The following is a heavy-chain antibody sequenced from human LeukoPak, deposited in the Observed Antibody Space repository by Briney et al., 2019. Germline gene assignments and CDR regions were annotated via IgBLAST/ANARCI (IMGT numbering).Heavy chain of an antibody. J-gene: IGHJ5*01. Sequence: SETLSLTCTVSGGVTDSWGWIRQPPGKGLEWIGTIHQTGPTYYNPSLKSRVTVSIDKSKNQFSLKLTSLTAADTAVYYCAERRLQGDGDWFDPWGQGTLVTVSS. V-gene: IGHV4-39*07. D-gene: IGHD5-24*01. CDR2: IHQTGPT. CDR1: GGVTDS. CDR3: AERRLQGDGDWFDP.